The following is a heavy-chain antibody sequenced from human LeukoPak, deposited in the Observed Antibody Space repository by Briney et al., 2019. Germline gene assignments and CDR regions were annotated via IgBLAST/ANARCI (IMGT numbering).Heavy chain of an antibody. Sequence: PSETLSLTCTVSGGSVSSGSYHWSWIRQPPGKGLEWIGYIYYSGSTNYNSSLKSRVTISVDTSKNQFSLKLSSVTAADTAVYYCARDLPEIDAFDIWGQGTMVTVSS. D-gene: IGHD5-24*01. CDR2: IYYSGST. V-gene: IGHV4-61*01. CDR1: GGSVSSGSYH. CDR3: ARDLPEIDAFDI. J-gene: IGHJ3*02.